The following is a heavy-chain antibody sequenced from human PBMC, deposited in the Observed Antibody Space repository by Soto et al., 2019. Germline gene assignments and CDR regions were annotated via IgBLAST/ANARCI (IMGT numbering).Heavy chain of an antibody. J-gene: IGHJ5*02. CDR1: GYTFASYD. Sequence: ASVKVSCKASGYTFASYDINWVRQATGQGLEWMGWMNPNSGNTGYAQKFQGRVTMTRNTSISTAYMELSSLRSEDTAVYYCAREPDYDFWSGYWPHNHFDPWGQGTLVTVSS. V-gene: IGHV1-8*01. CDR2: MNPNSGNT. CDR3: AREPDYDFWSGYWPHNHFDP. D-gene: IGHD3-3*01.